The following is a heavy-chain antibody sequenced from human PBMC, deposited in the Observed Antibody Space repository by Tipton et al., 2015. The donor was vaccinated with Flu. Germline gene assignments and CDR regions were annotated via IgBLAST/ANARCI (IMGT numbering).Heavy chain of an antibody. V-gene: IGHV3-53*01. J-gene: IGHJ4*01. CDR2: IYSGGST. Sequence: SLRLSCAASEFTVTGNYMSWVRQAPGKGLEWVSVIYSGGSTYYADSVKGRFTISRDNSKNTLYLQMDSLRAEDTAVYYCARGRRYSSGWHYYFDYWGHGTLVTVSS. CDR3: ARGRRYSSGWHYYFDY. CDR1: EFTVTGNY. D-gene: IGHD6-19*01.